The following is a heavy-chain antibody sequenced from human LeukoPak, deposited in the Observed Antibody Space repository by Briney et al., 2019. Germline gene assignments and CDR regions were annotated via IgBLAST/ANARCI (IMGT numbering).Heavy chain of an antibody. CDR1: GFTFSSYA. V-gene: IGHV3-30-3*01. J-gene: IGHJ4*02. CDR2: ISYDGSNK. CDR3: ARDLSN. Sequence: PGGSLRLSCAASGFTFSSYAMHWVRQAPGKGLEWVAVISYDGSNKYYADSVKGRFTISRDNSKNTLYLQMSSLRAEDTAVYYCARDLSNWGQGTLVTVSS.